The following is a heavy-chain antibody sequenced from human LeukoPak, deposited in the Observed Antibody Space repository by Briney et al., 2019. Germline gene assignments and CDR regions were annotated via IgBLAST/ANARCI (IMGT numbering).Heavy chain of an antibody. Sequence: TGGSLRLSCAVSGITLSNYGVSWVRQAPGKGLEWVAGISGSGGGTNYADSAKGRFTISRDNARNTLYLQMNSLRVEDTAAYFCAKRGVVIRVILVGFHKEAYYFDSWGQGALVTVSS. J-gene: IGHJ4*02. D-gene: IGHD3-22*01. V-gene: IGHV3-23*01. CDR2: ISGSGGGT. CDR3: AKRGVVIRVILVGFHKEAYYFDS. CDR1: GITLSNYG.